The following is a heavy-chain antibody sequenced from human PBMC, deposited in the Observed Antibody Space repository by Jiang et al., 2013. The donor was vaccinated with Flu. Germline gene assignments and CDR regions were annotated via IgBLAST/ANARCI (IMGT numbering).Heavy chain of an antibody. D-gene: IGHD2-15*01. Sequence: KPGASVKVSCKASGYTFTGYHMHWVRQAPGQGPEWMGIINPSGGSTTHAQKFQGRVTMTRDTSTSTVYMELSSLRSEDTAVYYCATSYCSGSSCYGDDYYYYGMDVWGQGTTVTVSS. J-gene: IGHJ6*02. V-gene: IGHV1-46*01. CDR3: ATSYCSGSSCYGDDYYYYGMDV. CDR1: GYTFTGYH. CDR2: INPSGGST.